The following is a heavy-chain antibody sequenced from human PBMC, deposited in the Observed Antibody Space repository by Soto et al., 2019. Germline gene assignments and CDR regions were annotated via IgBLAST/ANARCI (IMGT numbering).Heavy chain of an antibody. CDR1: WGYSGGFY. CDR2: IYYSGST. Sequence: SETLSLTCTVSWGYSGGFYWSWIRQPTGKGLEWIGYIYYSGSTNYNPSLKSRVTISVDTSKNQFSLRLSSVTAADTAVYYCAREIMPLTNDWYFDLWGRGTLVTVSS. V-gene: IGHV4-59*12. CDR3: AREIMPLTNDWYFDL. J-gene: IGHJ2*01. D-gene: IGHD2-8*01.